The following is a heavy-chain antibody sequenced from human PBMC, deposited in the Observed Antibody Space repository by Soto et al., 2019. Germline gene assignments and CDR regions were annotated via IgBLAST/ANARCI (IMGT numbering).Heavy chain of an antibody. CDR1: GGTFSSYS. Sequence: QVQLVQSGAEVKKPGSSVKVSCKASGGTFSSYSINRVRQAPGQGLEWMGEIIPIFGTANYAQKFQCRVTITADESTSTAYMELSSLRSEDTAVYYCARDGGRHSGGIDYWGQGTLVTVSS. CDR3: ARDGGRHSGGIDY. V-gene: IGHV1-69*01. D-gene: IGHD1-26*01. J-gene: IGHJ4*02. CDR2: IIPIFGTA.